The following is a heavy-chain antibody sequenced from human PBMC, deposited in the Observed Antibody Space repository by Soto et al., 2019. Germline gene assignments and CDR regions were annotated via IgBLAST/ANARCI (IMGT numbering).Heavy chain of an antibody. CDR3: ARVGDCSSTSCYWACMDV. J-gene: IGHJ6*02. D-gene: IGHD2-2*01. Sequence: TDTLSLTCAVYGGSFSGYYWSWTRQPPGKGREWIGEINHSGTTNYNPPLKSRDTTSVDTARNQFSLKMSSVTAADTSVYYCARVGDCSSTSCYWACMDVWGRGTKVTVSS. CDR2: INHSGTT. CDR1: GGSFSGYY. V-gene: IGHV4-34*01.